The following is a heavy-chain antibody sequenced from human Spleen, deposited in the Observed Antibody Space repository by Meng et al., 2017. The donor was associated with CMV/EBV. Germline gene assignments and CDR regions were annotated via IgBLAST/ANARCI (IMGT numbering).Heavy chain of an antibody. D-gene: IGHD6-6*01. CDR3: ARGWREQPVRPHGMDV. CDR2: ISSSSSTI. Sequence: GGSLRLSCAASVFTFSSYSMNCVRQAPGKGLEWVSYISSSSSTIYYADSVKGRFTISRDNAKNSLYLQMNSLRAEDTAVYYCARGWREQPVRPHGMDVWGQGTTVTVSS. J-gene: IGHJ6*02. CDR1: VFTFSSYS. V-gene: IGHV3-48*04.